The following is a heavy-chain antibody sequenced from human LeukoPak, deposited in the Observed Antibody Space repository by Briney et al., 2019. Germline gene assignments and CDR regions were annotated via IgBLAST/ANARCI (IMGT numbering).Heavy chain of an antibody. D-gene: IGHD6-19*01. CDR1: GFTFSSYS. V-gene: IGHV3-30*03. CDR3: ARGKAYSSGWSGVLFDY. J-gene: IGHJ4*02. CDR2: ISYDGSNK. Sequence: GGSLRLSCAASGFTFSSYSMNWVRQAPGKGLEWVAVISYDGSNKYYADSVKGRFTISRDNSKNTLYLQMNSLRAEDTAVYYCARGKAYSSGWSGVLFDYWGQGTLVTVSS.